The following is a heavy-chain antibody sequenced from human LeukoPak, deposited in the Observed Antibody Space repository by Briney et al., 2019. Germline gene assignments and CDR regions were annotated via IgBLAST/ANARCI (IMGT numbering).Heavy chain of an antibody. CDR3: ARENAGKGYYGMDV. Sequence: ASVKVSCKASGYTFTSYGISWVRQAPGQGLEWIGWLNTYNGNTNYAQKLQGRVTMTTDTSTSTAYMELRSLRSDDTAVYYCARENAGKGYYGMDVWGQGTTVTVSS. D-gene: IGHD3-10*01. V-gene: IGHV1-18*01. CDR2: LNTYNGNT. CDR1: GYTFTSYG. J-gene: IGHJ6*02.